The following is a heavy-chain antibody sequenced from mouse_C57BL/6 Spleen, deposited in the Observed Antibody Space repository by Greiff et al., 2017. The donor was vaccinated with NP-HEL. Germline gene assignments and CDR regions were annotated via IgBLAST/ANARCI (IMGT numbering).Heavy chain of an antibody. V-gene: IGHV5-6*01. J-gene: IGHJ4*01. Sequence: DVQLVESGGDLVKPGGSLKLSCAASGFTFSSYGMSWVRQTPDKRLEWVATISSGGSYTYYPDSVKGRFTISRDNAKNTLYLQMSSLKSEDTAMYYCARLWDYYAMDYWGQGTSVTVSS. CDR3: ARLWDYYAMDY. D-gene: IGHD1-1*02. CDR1: GFTFSSYG. CDR2: ISSGGSYT.